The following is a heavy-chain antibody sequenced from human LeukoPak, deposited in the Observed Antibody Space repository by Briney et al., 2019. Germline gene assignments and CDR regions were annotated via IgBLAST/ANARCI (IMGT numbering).Heavy chain of an antibody. CDR2: IIPIFGTA. J-gene: IGHJ5*02. CDR1: GGTFSSYA. V-gene: IGHV1-69*06. CDR3: ARGRPTTSIAAAGVNWFDP. Sequence: ASVEVSCKASGGTFSSYAISWVRQAPGQGLEWMGGIIPIFGTANYAQKFQGRVTITADKSTSTAYMELSSLRSEDTAVYYCARGRPTTSIAAAGVNWFDPWGQGTLVTVSS. D-gene: IGHD6-13*01.